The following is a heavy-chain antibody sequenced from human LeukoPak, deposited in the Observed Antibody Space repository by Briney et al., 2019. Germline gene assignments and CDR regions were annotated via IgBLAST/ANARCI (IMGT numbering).Heavy chain of an antibody. Sequence: ASVKVSCKASGYTFTSYYMHWVRQAPGQGLEWMGIINPSGGSTSYAQKFQGRVTMTRDTSTSTVYTELSSLRSEDTAVYYCARAGAIVGANADPFDYWGQGTLVTVSS. CDR1: GYTFTSYY. D-gene: IGHD1-26*01. V-gene: IGHV1-46*01. CDR3: ARAGAIVGANADPFDY. CDR2: INPSGGST. J-gene: IGHJ4*02.